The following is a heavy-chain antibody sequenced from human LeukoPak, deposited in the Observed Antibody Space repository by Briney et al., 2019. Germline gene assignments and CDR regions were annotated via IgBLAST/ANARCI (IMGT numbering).Heavy chain of an antibody. CDR2: IYYSGST. CDR3: ARDIRGYSYGIGGFDY. J-gene: IGHJ4*02. CDR1: GGSISSYY. V-gene: IGHV4-59*01. Sequence: SETLSLTCTVSGGSISSYYWSWIRQPPGKGLEWIGYIYYSGSTNYNPSLKSRATISVDTSKNQFSLKLSSVTAADTAVYYCARDIRGYSYGIGGFDYWGQGTLVTVSS. D-gene: IGHD5-18*01.